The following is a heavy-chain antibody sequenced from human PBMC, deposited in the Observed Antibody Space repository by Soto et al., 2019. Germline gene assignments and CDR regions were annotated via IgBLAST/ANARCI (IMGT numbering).Heavy chain of an antibody. CDR1: GFTFSSHA. CDR3: ANIANYYYDSSGYLLY. CDR2: ISGSGGST. V-gene: IGHV3-23*01. Sequence: PGGSLRLSCAASGFTFSSHAISWVRQAPGKGLEWVSAISGSGGSTYYADSVKGRFTISRDNSKNTLYLQMNSLRAEDTAVYYCANIANYYYDSSGYLLYWGQGTLVTVSS. J-gene: IGHJ4*02. D-gene: IGHD3-22*01.